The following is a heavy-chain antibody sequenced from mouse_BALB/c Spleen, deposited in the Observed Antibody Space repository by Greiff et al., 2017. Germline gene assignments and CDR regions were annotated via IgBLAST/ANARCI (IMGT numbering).Heavy chain of an antibody. CDR1: GFTFSSYA. CDR2: ISSGGST. Sequence: DVMLVESGGGLVKPGGSLKLSCAASGFTFSSYAMSWVRQTPEKRLEWVASISSGGSTYYPDSVKGRFTISRDNARNILYLQMSSLRSEDTAMYYCARGLDLYYGSSYFDYWGQGTTLTVSS. J-gene: IGHJ2*01. V-gene: IGHV5-6-5*01. D-gene: IGHD1-1*01. CDR3: ARGLDLYYGSSYFDY.